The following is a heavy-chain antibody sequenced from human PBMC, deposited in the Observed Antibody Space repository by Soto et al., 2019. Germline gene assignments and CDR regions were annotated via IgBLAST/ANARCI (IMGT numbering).Heavy chain of an antibody. CDR3: ARANYDTPPGVDY. J-gene: IGHJ4*02. CDR2: INSDGSST. D-gene: IGHD3-22*01. CDR1: GFTFSSYW. Sequence: EVQLVESGGGLVQPGGSLRLSCAASGFTFSSYWMHWVRQALGKGLVWVSRINSDGSSTSYADSVKGRFTISRDNAKNTLYLQMNSLRAEDTAVYYCARANYDTPPGVDYWGQGTLVTVSS. V-gene: IGHV3-74*01.